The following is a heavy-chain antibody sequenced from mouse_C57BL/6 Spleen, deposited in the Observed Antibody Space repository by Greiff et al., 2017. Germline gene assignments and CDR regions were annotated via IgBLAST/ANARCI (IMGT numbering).Heavy chain of an antibody. Sequence: VQLQQSGAELVRPGASVTLSCKASGYTFTDYEMHWVKQTPVHGLEWIGAIDPETGGTAYNQKFKGKAILTADKSSSTAYMELRSLTSEDSAVYYWTRRGLYDGYYEDYFDYWGQGTTLTVSS. J-gene: IGHJ2*01. V-gene: IGHV1-15*01. CDR3: TRRGLYDGYYEDYFDY. CDR2: IDPETGGT. D-gene: IGHD2-3*01. CDR1: GYTFTDYE.